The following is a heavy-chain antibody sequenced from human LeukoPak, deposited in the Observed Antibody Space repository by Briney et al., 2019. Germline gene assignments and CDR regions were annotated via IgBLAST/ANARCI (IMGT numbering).Heavy chain of an antibody. CDR1: GFPFDDSA. J-gene: IGHJ4*02. Sequence: GGSLRLSCAASGFPFDDSAMHWVRQAPGKGLEWVSGINWNSGNINYADSVRGRFTVSRDNAKNSLYLQMNSLKTEDTAFYYCARGLPGYTSGWSIDYWGQGTLVTVSS. CDR2: INWNSGNI. V-gene: IGHV3-9*01. CDR3: ARGLPGYTSGWSIDY. D-gene: IGHD6-19*01.